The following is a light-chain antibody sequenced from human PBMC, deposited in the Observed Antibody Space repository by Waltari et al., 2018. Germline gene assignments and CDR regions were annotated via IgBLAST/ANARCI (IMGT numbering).Light chain of an antibody. V-gene: IGLV3-9*01. J-gene: IGLJ3*02. CDR3: QVWDSGTGV. CDR1: NIGSKN. CDR2: RDT. Sequence: SYELTQTPSVSVAPGQMAKITFGGNNIGSKNVHWYQQKPGQAPLLVIYRDTNRPSGIPERFSGSNLGNTATLTISRAQDGDEADYYCQVWDSGTGVFGGGTKLTVL.